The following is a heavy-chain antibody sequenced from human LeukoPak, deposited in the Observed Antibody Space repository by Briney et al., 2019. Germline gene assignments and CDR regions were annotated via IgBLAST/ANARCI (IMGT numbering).Heavy chain of an antibody. Sequence: GGSLRLSCAASGLTFSSYSMNWVRQAPGKGLEWVSSISSSSSYIYYADSVKGRFTISRDNAKNSLYLQMNSLRAEDTAVYYCARAEQLDHFDYWGQGTLVTVSS. D-gene: IGHD6-13*01. CDR1: GLTFSSYS. CDR2: ISSSSSYI. CDR3: ARAEQLDHFDY. J-gene: IGHJ4*02. V-gene: IGHV3-21*01.